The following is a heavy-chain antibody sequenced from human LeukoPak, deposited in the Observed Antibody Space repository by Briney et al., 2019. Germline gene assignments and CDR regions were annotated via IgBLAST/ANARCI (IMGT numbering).Heavy chain of an antibody. CDR3: ARDRMGGSFDY. D-gene: IGHD2-15*01. J-gene: IGHJ4*02. V-gene: IGHV3-48*01. CDR1: GFAFSPYA. CDR2: ITGDSNTI. Sequence: GGSLRLSCAASGFAFSPYAMNWVRQAPGKGLEWVSFITGDSNTIHYADSMKGRFTVSRDNAENSLYLQMNSLSAEDTAVYYCARDRMGGSFDYWGQGTLVTVSS.